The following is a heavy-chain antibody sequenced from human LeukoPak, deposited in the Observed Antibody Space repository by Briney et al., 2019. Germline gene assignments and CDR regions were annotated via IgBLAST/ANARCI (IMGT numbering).Heavy chain of an antibody. V-gene: IGHV4-61*01. CDR3: ARGYSSIRGWFDP. D-gene: IGHD6-13*01. CDR2: IYYSGST. Sequence: PSETLSLTCTVSGGSVSSGSYYWNWIRQPPGKGLEWIGYIYYSGSTNYNPSLNSRVTISLDTSKNQFSLKLSSVTAADTAVFHCARGYSSIRGWFDPWGQGTPVTVSS. CDR1: GGSVSSGSYY. J-gene: IGHJ5*02.